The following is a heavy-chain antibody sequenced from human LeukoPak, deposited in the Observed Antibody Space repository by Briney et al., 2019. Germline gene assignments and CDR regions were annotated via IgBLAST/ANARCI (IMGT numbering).Heavy chain of an antibody. V-gene: IGHV4-39*07. CDR1: GDSISSGDYY. Sequence: PSEALSLTCAVAGDSISSGDYYWSWIRQPPGKGLGWIGEINHSGSTHYNPSIKSRVTISVDTSKKQFSLKLSSVTAADTAVYYCARDAPAYRGGDCYFAFDIWGQGTMVTVSS. CDR2: INHSGST. D-gene: IGHD2-21*02. J-gene: IGHJ3*02. CDR3: ARDAPAYRGGDCYFAFDI.